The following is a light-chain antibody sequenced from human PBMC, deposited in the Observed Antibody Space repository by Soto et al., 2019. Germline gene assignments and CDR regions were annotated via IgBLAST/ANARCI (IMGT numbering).Light chain of an antibody. CDR3: CSFAGTTNYWV. V-gene: IGLV2-23*02. Sequence: QSVLTQPASVSGSPGQSITISCTGTSSDIGTYNLVSWYQQYPGKAPKLLIFAVTKRPSGVSNRFSGSKSGNTASLTMSGLQAEDEADYYCCSFAGTTNYWVFGGGTKLTVL. CDR2: AVT. CDR1: SSDIGTYNL. J-gene: IGLJ3*02.